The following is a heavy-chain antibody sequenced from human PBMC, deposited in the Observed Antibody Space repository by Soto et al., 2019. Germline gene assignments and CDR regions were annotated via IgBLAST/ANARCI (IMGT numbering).Heavy chain of an antibody. CDR1: GFTFSSYA. CDR3: AKARYDDFWSGHY. J-gene: IGHJ4*02. Sequence: GGSLRLSCAASGFTFSSYAMSWVRQAPGKGLEWVSAISGSGGSTYYADSVKGRSTISRDNSKNTLYLQMNSLRAEDTAVYYCAKARYDDFWSGHYWGQGTLVTVSS. CDR2: ISGSGGST. D-gene: IGHD3-3*01. V-gene: IGHV3-23*01.